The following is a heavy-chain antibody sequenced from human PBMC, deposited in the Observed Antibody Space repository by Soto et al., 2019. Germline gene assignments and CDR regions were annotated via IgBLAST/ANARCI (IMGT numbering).Heavy chain of an antibody. CDR2: INPKSGGT. D-gene: IGHD3-22*01. CDR3: ARDDSSGYSYFDY. CDR1: GYSFTDYH. V-gene: IGHV1-2*06. Sequence: ASVKVSCKASGYSFTDYHIHWVRQAPGQGLEWLGRINPKSGGTSTAQKFQGRVTMTRDTSISTAYMELSRLRSDDTAVYYCARDDSSGYSYFDYWGQGTLVTVSS. J-gene: IGHJ4*02.